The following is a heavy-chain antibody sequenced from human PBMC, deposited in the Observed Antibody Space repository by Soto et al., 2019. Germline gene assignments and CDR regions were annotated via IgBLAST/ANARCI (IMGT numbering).Heavy chain of an antibody. J-gene: IGHJ4*02. CDR1: GYSFATSG. CDR3: ARAGQYYDASGYAN. CDR2: ISAYNGNS. D-gene: IGHD3-22*01. Sequence: QVKLVQSGAEVKKPGASIKVSCKASGYSFATSGMTWVRQAPGQGLEWVGWISAYNGNSNYDQNLQDRVTMTTDTSTTTDYLELRNLRSDDSAVYYCARAGQYYDASGYANWGQGTLVTVSS. V-gene: IGHV1-18*01.